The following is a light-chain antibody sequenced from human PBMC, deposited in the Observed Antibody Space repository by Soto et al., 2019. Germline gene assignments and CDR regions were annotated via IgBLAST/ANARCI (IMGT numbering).Light chain of an antibody. Sequence: IVMTQFPVTLSVSPGERATLSCRASQSVSSNLAWYQQKPGQAPRLLINGASTRATGVAARFSVSGSGTEFTLSISSLQSEDSAIYFCQQYNNWPFTFGPGTKVDF. V-gene: IGKV3-15*01. CDR1: QSVSSN. CDR2: GAS. J-gene: IGKJ3*01. CDR3: QQYNNWPFT.